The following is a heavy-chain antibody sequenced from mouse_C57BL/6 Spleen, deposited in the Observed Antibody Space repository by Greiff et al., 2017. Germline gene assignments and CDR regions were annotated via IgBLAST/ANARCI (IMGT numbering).Heavy chain of an antibody. Sequence: DVMLVESGGGLVKPGGSLKLSCAASGFTFSDYGMHWVRQAPEKGLEWVAYISSGSSTIYYADTVKGRYTISRDNAKNTLFLQMTRLRSEDTAMYYCARQSPPTGWFAYWGQGTLVTVSA. CDR1: GFTFSDYG. J-gene: IGHJ3*01. V-gene: IGHV5-17*01. CDR3: ARQSPPTGWFAY. D-gene: IGHD1-1*01. CDR2: ISSGSSTI.